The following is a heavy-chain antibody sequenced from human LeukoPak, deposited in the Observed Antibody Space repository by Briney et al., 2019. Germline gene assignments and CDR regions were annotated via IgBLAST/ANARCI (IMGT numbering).Heavy chain of an antibody. CDR3: ARGGRAGVVWGYSDY. Sequence: ASGRVSCKASGYTFTNYYIHWARQAPGRGLEWMGIINPSGGSTSYAQRFQGRVTMTSDTSTSTVYMDLSSLTSEDTAVYYCARGGRAGVVWGYSDYWGQGTLVTVSS. CDR2: INPSGGST. CDR1: GYTFTNYY. V-gene: IGHV1-46*01. D-gene: IGHD6-13*01. J-gene: IGHJ4*02.